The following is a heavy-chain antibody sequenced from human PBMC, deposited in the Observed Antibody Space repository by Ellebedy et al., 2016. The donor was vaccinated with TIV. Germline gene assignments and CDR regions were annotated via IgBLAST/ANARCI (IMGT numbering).Heavy chain of an antibody. Sequence: GGSLRLXXSASGFTFSSYAMNWVRQAPGKGLEWVANINEDGTDRYYVDSVKGRFTISRDNAKNALYLQMNSLRAEDTAVFYCARDEGGTLWDPWGQGTLVTVSS. CDR2: INEDGTDR. CDR3: ARDEGGTLWDP. D-gene: IGHD1-7*01. CDR1: GFTFSSYA. V-gene: IGHV3-7*04. J-gene: IGHJ5*02.